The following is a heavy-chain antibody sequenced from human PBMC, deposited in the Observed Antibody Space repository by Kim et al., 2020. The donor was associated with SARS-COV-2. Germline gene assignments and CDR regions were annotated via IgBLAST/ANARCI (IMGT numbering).Heavy chain of an antibody. Sequence: SQTLSLTCVISGDNVSGDSVAWHWIRPSPSRGLEWLGRTYYRSKWYNDYAVSVKGRITISPDTSKNQFSLQVNSVTPEDTAVYYCARDHQYSVDYWGQGTLVTVSS. J-gene: IGHJ4*02. D-gene: IGHD4-4*01. CDR2: TYYRSKWYN. CDR1: GDNVSGDSVA. CDR3: ARDHQYSVDY. V-gene: IGHV6-1*01.